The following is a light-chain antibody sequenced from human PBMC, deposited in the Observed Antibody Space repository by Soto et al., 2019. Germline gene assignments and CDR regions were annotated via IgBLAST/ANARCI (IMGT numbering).Light chain of an antibody. CDR3: AAWDDSLSGVV. CDR2: RNN. V-gene: IGLV1-47*01. J-gene: IGLJ2*01. CDR1: SSNIGNNY. Sequence: QSVLTQPPSASGTPGQRVTISCSGSSSNIGNNYVHWYQQLPGTAPKLLIYRNNQRPSGVPDRVSASKSGTSASLAISGLRSEDEADYYCAAWDDSLSGVVFGGGTKLTVL.